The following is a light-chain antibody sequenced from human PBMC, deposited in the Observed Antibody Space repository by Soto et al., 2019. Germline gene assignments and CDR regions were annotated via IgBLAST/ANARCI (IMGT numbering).Light chain of an antibody. Sequence: LTQPPSVSGSPGQSVTISCTGTSSDVGSYNRVSWYQQPPGTAPKLMIYEVTNRPSGVPDRFSGSKSGNTASLTISGLQAEDEADYYCSSYTSSSTYVFGTGTKVTVL. CDR2: EVT. CDR1: SSDVGSYNR. J-gene: IGLJ1*01. V-gene: IGLV2-18*02. CDR3: SSYTSSSTYV.